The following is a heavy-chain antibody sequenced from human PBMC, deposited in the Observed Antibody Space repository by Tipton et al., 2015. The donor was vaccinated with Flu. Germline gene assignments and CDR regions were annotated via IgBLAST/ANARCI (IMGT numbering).Heavy chain of an antibody. CDR2: ITPILDIT. D-gene: IGHD5-24*01. V-gene: IGHV1-69*09. CDR1: GGTFSSYG. J-gene: IGHJ5*02. Sequence: QVQLVQSGAEVKKPGSSVKVSCKASGGTFSSYGLSWVRQAPGQGLEWLGKITPILDITIYSQSFQGRVTFSADKSTNTAYMELSSLRYDGTAIYYCAREWLQSFDTWGQGALVTVSS. CDR3: AREWLQSFDT.